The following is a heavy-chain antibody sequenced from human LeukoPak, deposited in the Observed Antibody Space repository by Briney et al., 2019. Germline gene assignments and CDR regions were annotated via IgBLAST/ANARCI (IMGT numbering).Heavy chain of an antibody. CDR2: IYYSGST. J-gene: IGHJ4*02. V-gene: IGHV4-59*01. CDR3: ARNLIPEQLVLNF. CDR1: GGSISSYY. D-gene: IGHD6-13*01. Sequence: SETPSLTCTVSGGSISSYYWSWIRQPPGKGLEWIGYIYYSGSTNYNPSLKSRVTISVDTSKNQFSLNLKSVTPEDTAVYYCARNLIPEQLVLNFWGQGTLVTVSS.